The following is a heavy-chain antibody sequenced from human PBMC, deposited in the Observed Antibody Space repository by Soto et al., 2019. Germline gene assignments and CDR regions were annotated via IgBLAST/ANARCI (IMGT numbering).Heavy chain of an antibody. CDR2: IDPSDSQT. CDR3: AGQWRWLQLNAFDI. D-gene: IGHD5-12*01. J-gene: IGHJ3*02. CDR1: GYSFAGYW. V-gene: IGHV5-10-1*01. Sequence: PGESLKISCKGSGYSFAGYWITWVRQKPGKGLEWMGRIDPSDSQTYYSPSFRGHVTISATKSITTVFLQWSSLRASDTAMYYCAGQWRWLQLNAFDIWGQGTMVTVSS.